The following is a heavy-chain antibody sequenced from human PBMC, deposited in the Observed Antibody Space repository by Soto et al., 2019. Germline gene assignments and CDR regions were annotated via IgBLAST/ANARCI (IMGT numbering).Heavy chain of an antibody. V-gene: IGHV3-15*01. CDR3: TTDAYWGLRWR. Sequence: SWIRQTPGKGLEWIGRIKNKPAGGTTDYAAPVKGRFTISRDDSKNTLYLLMNSLKIEDTAVYYCTTDAYWGLRWRWGQGTMVTVSS. D-gene: IGHD4-17*01. J-gene: IGHJ3*01. CDR2: IKNKPAGGTT.